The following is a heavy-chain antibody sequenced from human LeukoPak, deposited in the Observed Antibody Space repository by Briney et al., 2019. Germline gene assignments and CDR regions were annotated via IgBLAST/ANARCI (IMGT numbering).Heavy chain of an antibody. Sequence: GGSLRLSCAASGFTFSSYWMSWVRQAPGKGLEWVANIKQDGSEKYYVDSVKGRFTISRDNAKNSLYLQMDSLRAEDTALYYCARDVGSGWQLYFDSWGQGTLVTVSS. CDR3: ARDVGSGWQLYFDS. D-gene: IGHD6-19*01. J-gene: IGHJ4*02. CDR1: GFTFSSYW. V-gene: IGHV3-7*01. CDR2: IKQDGSEK.